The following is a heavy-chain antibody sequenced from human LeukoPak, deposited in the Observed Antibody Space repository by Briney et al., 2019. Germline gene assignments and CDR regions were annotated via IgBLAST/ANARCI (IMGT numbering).Heavy chain of an antibody. CDR3: ARRGLVAGIYDLVYGFDL. D-gene: IGHD3/OR15-3a*01. V-gene: IGHV1-69*13. Sequence: ASVKVSCKASGYTFTDYYMHWVRQAPGQGLEWMGGIIPIFGTANYAQKFQGRVTITADESTSTAYMELSSLTSEDTAVYYCARRGLVAGIYDLVYGFDLWGQGTMVTVSS. CDR2: IIPIFGTA. CDR1: GYTFTDYY. J-gene: IGHJ3*01.